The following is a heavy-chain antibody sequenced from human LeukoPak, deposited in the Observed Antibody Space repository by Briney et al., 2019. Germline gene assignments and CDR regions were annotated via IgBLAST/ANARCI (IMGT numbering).Heavy chain of an antibody. CDR3: AREGGSSGWYDAFHI. Sequence: SVKVSCKASGGTFSSYAISWVRQAPGQGLEWMGGIIPIFGTANYAQKFQGRVTITADESTSTAYMELSSLRSEDTAVYYCAREGGSSGWYDAFHIWGQGTMVTVSS. CDR1: GGTFSSYA. CDR2: IIPIFGTA. D-gene: IGHD6-19*01. V-gene: IGHV1-69*01. J-gene: IGHJ3*02.